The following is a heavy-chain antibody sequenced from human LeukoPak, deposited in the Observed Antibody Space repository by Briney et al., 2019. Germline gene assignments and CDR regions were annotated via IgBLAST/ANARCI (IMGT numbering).Heavy chain of an antibody. J-gene: IGHJ5*02. CDR1: GGSISSSSYY. CDR2: IYYSGST. V-gene: IGHV4-39*01. D-gene: IGHD3-3*01. Sequence: SETLSLTCTVSGGSISSSSYYWGWIRQPPGKGLEWIGSIYYSGSTYYNPSLKSRVTISVDTSKNQFSLKLSCVTAADTAVYYCARHCGDYDFWSGYPNWFDPWGQGTLVTVSS. CDR3: ARHCGDYDFWSGYPNWFDP.